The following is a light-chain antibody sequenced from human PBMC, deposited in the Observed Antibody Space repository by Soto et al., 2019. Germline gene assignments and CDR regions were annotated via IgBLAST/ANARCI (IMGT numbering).Light chain of an antibody. CDR3: QQYGRSLYT. CDR1: QSVSSDY. J-gene: IGKJ2*01. CDR2: DAS. V-gene: IGKV3-20*01. Sequence: EVVLTQSPGTLSLSPGERATLSCRASQSVSSDYLAWYQQKPGQAPRLLIYDASTRATGIPDRFSGSGSGTDFTLTISRLEPEDFAVYYCQQYGRSLYTFCQGTKLEIK.